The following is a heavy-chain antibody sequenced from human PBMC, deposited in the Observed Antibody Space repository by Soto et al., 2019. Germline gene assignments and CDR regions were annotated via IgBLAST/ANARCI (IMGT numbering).Heavy chain of an antibody. J-gene: IGHJ5*02. CDR1: GYTFTGDY. CDR2: MNPNSGNT. D-gene: IGHD3-10*01. Sequence: GASAKVSCKASGYTFTGDYMHWVRQAHGQGLEWMGWMNPNSGNTSYAQKFQGRVTMARNTSISTAYMELSSLRSEDTAVYYCARGYRKWFGELLDSELFHPWGQGTLVTVSS. V-gene: IGHV1-8*02. CDR3: ARGYRKWFGELLDSELFHP.